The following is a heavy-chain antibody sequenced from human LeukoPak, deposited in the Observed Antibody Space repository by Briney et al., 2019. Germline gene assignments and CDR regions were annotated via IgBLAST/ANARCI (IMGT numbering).Heavy chain of an antibody. V-gene: IGHV3-7*01. Sequence: PGGSLRLSCAASGFTFSSYWMSWVRQAPGKGLEGVANIKQDGSEKYYVDSVKGRFTISRGNAKNSLYLQMNRLRAEDTALYYCAILETRGGGGYWGQGTLVTVSS. CDR1: GFTFSSYW. J-gene: IGHJ4*02. CDR2: IKQDGSEK. CDR3: AILETRGGGGY. D-gene: IGHD3-16*01.